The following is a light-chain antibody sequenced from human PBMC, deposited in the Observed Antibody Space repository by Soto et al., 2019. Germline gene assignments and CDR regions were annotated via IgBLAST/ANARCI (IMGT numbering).Light chain of an antibody. CDR1: QSLVHSDGNTH. CDR2: KVS. CDR3: MQGTHWPYT. V-gene: IGKV2-30*02. Sequence: DVVMTQSPLSLPVTLGQPASISCRSTQSLVHSDGNTHLNWFQQRPVQSPRRPICKVSNRESGVPDSFSGSESGTDFTLKISRVEAVDVVVYDCMQGTHWPYTCGKGTKLEIK. J-gene: IGKJ2*01.